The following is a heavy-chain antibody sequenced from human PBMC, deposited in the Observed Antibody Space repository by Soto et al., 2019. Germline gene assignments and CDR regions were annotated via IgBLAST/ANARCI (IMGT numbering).Heavy chain of an antibody. Sequence: EVQLVESGGGMVQPGGSLRVSCAASGFTLSSYSMHWVRQAPGKGLEWVSYISGSGGTIYYADSVKGRFTISRDNAKNSLSVQMTSLGDEDTAVDSCAKETGLRSSGWSDYGDFLGQCSQVTVCS. CDR2: ISGSGGTI. CDR1: GFTLSSYS. D-gene: IGHD6-19*01. J-gene: IGHJ4*02. V-gene: IGHV3-48*02. CDR3: AKETGLRSSGWSDYGDF.